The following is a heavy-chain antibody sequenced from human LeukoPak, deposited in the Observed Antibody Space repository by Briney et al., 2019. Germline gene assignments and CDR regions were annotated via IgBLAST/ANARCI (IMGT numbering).Heavy chain of an antibody. CDR1: VYTFTSYY. J-gene: IGHJ3*02. V-gene: IGHV1-46*01. Sequence: ASVQVSCQASVYTFTSYYMHWLGQPPGQGLEGMGIINPSCWSTNYAQKFQGRVTMTRDTSTSRVYMELSSLRSEDTAVYYCARTVSGDAFDIWGQGTMVTVSS. CDR2: INPSCWST. D-gene: IGHD2-8*01. CDR3: ARTVSGDAFDI.